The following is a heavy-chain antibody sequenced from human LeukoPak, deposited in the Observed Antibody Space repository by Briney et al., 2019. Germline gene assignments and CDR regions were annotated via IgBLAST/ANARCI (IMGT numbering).Heavy chain of an antibody. CDR2: IDPSGGAT. V-gene: IGHV1-46*01. CDR3: ARGLPLGYCSSTSCPSRWFDS. CDR1: GYTFSSYY. J-gene: IGHJ5*01. Sequence: ASVKVSCKASGYTFSSYYMHWVRQAPGQGLEWMGIIDPSGGATSYAQKFQGRVTMTRDTSTSTVYMDLSSLRSEDTAVYCCARGLPLGYCSSTSCPSRWFDSWGQGTLVTVSS. D-gene: IGHD2-2*01.